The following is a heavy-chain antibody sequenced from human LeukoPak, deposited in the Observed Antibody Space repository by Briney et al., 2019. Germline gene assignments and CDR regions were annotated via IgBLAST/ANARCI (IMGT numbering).Heavy chain of an antibody. V-gene: IGHV4-34*01. Sequence: SETLSLTCAVYGGSFSGYYWSWIRQPPGKGLEWIGEINHSGSTNYYPSLKSRVTISVDTSKNQFSLKLSSVTAADTAVYYCARDLVRCGGDCYSFDYWGQGTLVTVSS. CDR1: GGSFSGYY. CDR2: INHSGST. D-gene: IGHD2-21*02. J-gene: IGHJ4*02. CDR3: ARDLVRCGGDCYSFDY.